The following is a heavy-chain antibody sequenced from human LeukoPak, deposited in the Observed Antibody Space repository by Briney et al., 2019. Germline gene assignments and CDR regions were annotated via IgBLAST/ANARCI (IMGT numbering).Heavy chain of an antibody. V-gene: IGHV3-30-3*01. J-gene: IGHJ4*02. CDR2: ISYDGRQK. D-gene: IGHD3-3*01. CDR1: GFNFNSYA. CDR3: ARVFLERLTSGYFDN. Sequence: GGSLRLSCAASGFNFNSYAMHWVRQAPGKGLEWVAVISYDGRQKYYGDSVKGRFTISRDNPKNTLYLQMNSLRDDDTAVYYCARVFLERLTSGYFDNWGQGTLVTVSP.